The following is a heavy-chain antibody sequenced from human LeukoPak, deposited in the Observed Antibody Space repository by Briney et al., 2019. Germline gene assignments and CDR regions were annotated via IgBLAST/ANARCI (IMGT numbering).Heavy chain of an antibody. V-gene: IGHV4-61*01. Sequence: SETLSLTCSVSGDSVSSGTYFWSWIRQPPGKGLEWIGYIYYSGTTNYNPSLKSRVTISVDTSKNQFSLKLNSVTAADTAVYYCARTMVRGGWGFDFWGQGTLVTVSS. CDR1: GDSVSSGTYF. D-gene: IGHD3-10*01. J-gene: IGHJ4*02. CDR3: ARTMVRGGWGFDF. CDR2: IYYSGTT.